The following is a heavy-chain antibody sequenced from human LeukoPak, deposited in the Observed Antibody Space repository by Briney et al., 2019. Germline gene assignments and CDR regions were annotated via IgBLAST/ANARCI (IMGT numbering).Heavy chain of an antibody. CDR2: IRYDGSNK. CDR3: AKDKKYQLLPEYFQH. V-gene: IGHV3-30*02. J-gene: IGHJ1*01. CDR1: GFTFSSYG. Sequence: AGGSLRLSCAASGFTFSSYGMHWVRQAPGKGLEWVAFIRYDGSNKYYADSVKGRFTISRDNSKNTLYLQMNSLRAEDTAVYYCAKDKKYQLLPEYFQHWGQGTLVTVSS. D-gene: IGHD2-2*01.